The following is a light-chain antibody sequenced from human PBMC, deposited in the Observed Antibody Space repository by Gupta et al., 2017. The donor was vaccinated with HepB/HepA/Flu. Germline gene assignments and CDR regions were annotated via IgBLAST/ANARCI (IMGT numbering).Light chain of an antibody. CDR1: PSNIGAGYD. CDR2: GNN. Sequence: QSVLTQPPLLSGAPGQRVTISCTGSPSNIGAGYDVHWYQQLPGAAPKLLIPGNNNRPAGVPDRVSASRSGTTASLAITELRDEDEADYYCQSFDGSLSAYVFGTGTQVTVL. CDR3: QSFDGSLSAYV. V-gene: IGLV1-40*01. J-gene: IGLJ1*01.